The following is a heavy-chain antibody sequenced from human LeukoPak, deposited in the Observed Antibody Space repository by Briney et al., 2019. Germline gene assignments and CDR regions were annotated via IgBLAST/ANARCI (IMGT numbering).Heavy chain of an antibody. CDR3: ARGGDYYDSSGYYSYYYYYMDV. CDR1: GSSISDNYY. Sequence: SETLSLTCTIFGSSISDNYYWGWIRRPPGKGLEWIGSVYHSGSTNYNPSLKSRVTISVDTSKNQFSLKLSSVTAADTAVYYCARGGDYYDSSGYYSYYYYYMDVWGKGTTVTVSS. D-gene: IGHD3-22*01. V-gene: IGHV4-38-2*02. J-gene: IGHJ6*03. CDR2: VYHSGST.